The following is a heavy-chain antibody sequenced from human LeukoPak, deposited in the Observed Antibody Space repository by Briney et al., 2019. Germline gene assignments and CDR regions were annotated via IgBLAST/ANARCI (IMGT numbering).Heavy chain of an antibody. CDR3: AKDHPQGDFRSGYPDAFDI. CDR1: AFTFSTYA. V-gene: IGHV3-23*01. J-gene: IGHJ3*02. CDR2: ISASGGST. D-gene: IGHD3-3*01. Sequence: GGCLRPSWPASAFTFSTYAMGWVRQPPGKGLEWVSAISASGGSTYYADSVKGRFTISRHTSKNTLYLQMNSLRAEDTAVYYCAKDHPQGDFRSGYPDAFDIWGQGTMVTVSS.